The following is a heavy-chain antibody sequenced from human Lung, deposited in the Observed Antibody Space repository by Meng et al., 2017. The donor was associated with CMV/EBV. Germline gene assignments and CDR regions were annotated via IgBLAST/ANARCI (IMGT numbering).Heavy chain of an antibody. D-gene: IGHD6-13*01. CDR2: INPSGGRT. Sequence: ASVKVSXKADGYIFTSYFIHWVRQAPGQGLEWMGKINPSGGRTNYAQKFQGRLTMTRNSSTSTIYMEVSSLRSEDTAVYYCARGRGTSGSWYIDYWGQGTLVTVSS. CDR1: GYIFTSYF. V-gene: IGHV1-46*01. CDR3: ARGRGTSGSWYIDY. J-gene: IGHJ4*02.